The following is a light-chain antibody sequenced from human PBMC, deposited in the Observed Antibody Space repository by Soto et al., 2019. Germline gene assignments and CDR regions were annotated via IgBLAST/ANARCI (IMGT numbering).Light chain of an antibody. J-gene: IGKJ4*01. CDR1: QNINTY. CDR2: DAS. Sequence: EIVLRQSPDTLSLSLGERATLSCRASQNINTYLVWYQQKPGQAPRLLIYDASKRATGTPDRFSGSGSGTDFTLTISSLAPEDSALYYCQQRLSWPRVVGGGTKVQIK. V-gene: IGKV3-11*01. CDR3: QQRLSWPRV.